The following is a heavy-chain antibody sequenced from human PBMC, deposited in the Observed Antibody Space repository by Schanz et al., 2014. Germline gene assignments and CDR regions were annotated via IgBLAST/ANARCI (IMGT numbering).Heavy chain of an antibody. CDR3: GRAGTGMAGWYFEL. D-gene: IGHD5-18*01. CDR1: GFTFSTFA. V-gene: IGHV3-64D*06. J-gene: IGHJ2*01. CDR2: ISNNGDST. Sequence: EVQLVESGGGLVQPGGSLRLSCSASGFTFSTFAMHWVRQAPGKGLEYISAISNNGDSTYYADSVKGRFTISRDNSKNTLFLQMSSLRVDDMAVYYCGRAGTGMAGWYFELTGRGTRVTVSS.